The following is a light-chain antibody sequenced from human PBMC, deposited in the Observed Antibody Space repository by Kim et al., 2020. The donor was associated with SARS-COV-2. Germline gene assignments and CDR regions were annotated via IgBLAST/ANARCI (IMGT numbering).Light chain of an antibody. CDR1: QSVSRNY. V-gene: IGKV3-20*01. CDR3: QQYGSSRT. Sequence: LSPGESATLSCRASQSVSRNYLAWYQQKPGQAPRLLIYDASSRATGISDRFSGSGSGTDFSLTINRLEPEDFAVYYCQQYGSSRTFGQGTKVDIK. J-gene: IGKJ1*01. CDR2: DAS.